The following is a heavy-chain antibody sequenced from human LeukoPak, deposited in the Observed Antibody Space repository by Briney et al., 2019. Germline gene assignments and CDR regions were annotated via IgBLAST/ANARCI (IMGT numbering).Heavy chain of an antibody. Sequence: SETLSLTCTVSGVSISSSSYYWGWIRQPPGEGLEWIGSIYYSGSTYYNPSLKSRVTISVDTSKNQFSLKLSSVTAADTAVYYCARQGYYYDSSGYYYDYWGQGTLVTVSS. CDR3: ARQGYYYDSSGYYYDY. CDR1: GVSISSSSYY. D-gene: IGHD3-22*01. J-gene: IGHJ4*02. V-gene: IGHV4-39*01. CDR2: IYYSGST.